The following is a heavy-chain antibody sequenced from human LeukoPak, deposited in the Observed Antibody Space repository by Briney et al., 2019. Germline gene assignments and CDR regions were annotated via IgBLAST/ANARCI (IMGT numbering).Heavy chain of an antibody. CDR2: INQDGSEK. Sequence: GGSLRLSCAASGFTFSDYWMTWVRQAPGEGLEWVANINQDGSEKYYVDSAKGRFTISRDNTKNSLYLQINSLRAEDTAVYYCARGTPWFDPWGQGTLVTVSS. CDR3: ARGTPWFDP. J-gene: IGHJ5*02. V-gene: IGHV3-7*01. CDR1: GFTFSDYW.